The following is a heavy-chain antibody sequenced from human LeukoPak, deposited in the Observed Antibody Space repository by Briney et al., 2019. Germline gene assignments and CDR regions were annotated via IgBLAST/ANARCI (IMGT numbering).Heavy chain of an antibody. D-gene: IGHD3-10*01. Sequence: SQTLSLTCAVSGGSISSGGYSWSWIRQPPGKGLEWIGYIYHSGSTYYNPSLKSRVTISVDRSKNQFSLKLSSVTAADTAVYYCASDYYYGSGSNSSWGQGTLVTVSS. J-gene: IGHJ5*02. CDR1: GGSISSGGYS. V-gene: IGHV4-30-2*01. CDR3: ASDYYYGSGSNSS. CDR2: IYHSGST.